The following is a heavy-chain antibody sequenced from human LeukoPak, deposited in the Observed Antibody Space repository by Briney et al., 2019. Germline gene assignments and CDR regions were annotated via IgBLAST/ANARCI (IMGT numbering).Heavy chain of an antibody. CDR2: ISAYNGNT. CDR3: ASGRSGYDFYH. V-gene: IGHV1-18*01. CDR1: GYTFTSYG. Sequence: ASVKVSCKASGYTFTSYGINWVRQAPGQWLEWMGWISAYNGNTNYAQKLQGRVTMTTDRSTSTAYMELRSPRSAVTYVSNCASGRSGYDFYHWYQGTLILVTS. J-gene: IGHJ1*01. D-gene: IGHD5-12*01.